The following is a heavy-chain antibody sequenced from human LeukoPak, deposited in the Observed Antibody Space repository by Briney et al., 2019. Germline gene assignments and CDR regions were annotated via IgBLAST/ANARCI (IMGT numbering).Heavy chain of an antibody. CDR2: IYSGGST. J-gene: IGHJ3*02. CDR1: GFTVSSNY. V-gene: IGHV3-53*04. D-gene: IGHD2-15*01. Sequence: GGSLRLSCAASGFTVSSNYMSWVRQAPGKGLEWVSVIYSGGSTYYADSVKGRFTISRHNSKNTLYLQMNSLRAEDTAVYYCARDFCSGGSCYPDAFDIWGQGTMVTVSS. CDR3: ARDFCSGGSCYPDAFDI.